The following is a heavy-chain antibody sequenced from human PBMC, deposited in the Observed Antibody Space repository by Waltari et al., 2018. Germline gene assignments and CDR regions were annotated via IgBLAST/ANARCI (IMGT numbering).Heavy chain of an antibody. CDR3: ARDGGSSWYLDY. Sequence: QVQLVESGGGVVQPGRSLRLSCAASGFTFSSSAMPWVRQAPGKGLEWVAVISYDGSNKYYADSVKGRFTISRDNSKNTLYLQMNSLRAEDTAVYYCARDGGSSWYLDYWGQGTLVTVSS. V-gene: IGHV3-30-3*01. J-gene: IGHJ4*02. CDR2: ISYDGSNK. CDR1: GFTFSSSA. D-gene: IGHD6-13*01.